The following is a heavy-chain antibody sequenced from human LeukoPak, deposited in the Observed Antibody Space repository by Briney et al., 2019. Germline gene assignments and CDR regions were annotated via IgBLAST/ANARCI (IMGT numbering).Heavy chain of an antibody. Sequence: GASVKVSCKASGYTFTGYYMHWVRQAPGQGLEWMGWINPNSGGTNHAQKFQGRVTMTRDTSISTAYMELSRLRSDDTAVYYCARDSCSGGSCYGDWFDPWGQGTLVTVSS. J-gene: IGHJ5*02. CDR2: INPNSGGT. CDR3: ARDSCSGGSCYGDWFDP. V-gene: IGHV1-2*02. D-gene: IGHD2-15*01. CDR1: GYTFTGYY.